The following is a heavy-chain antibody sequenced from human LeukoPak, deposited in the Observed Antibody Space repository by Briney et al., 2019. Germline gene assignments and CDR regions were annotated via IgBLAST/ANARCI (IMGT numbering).Heavy chain of an antibody. Sequence: SVKVSCKSSGGTIITHAINWVRQAPGQGLEWMGRIIPILSQTNYALKFRGRFTMTADESTNTAYMELSSLKSEDTAVYFCAKVRGSDAFDLWGQGTMVTVSS. V-gene: IGHV1-69*11. CDR1: GGTIITHA. CDR3: AKVRGSDAFDL. D-gene: IGHD3-10*01. CDR2: IIPILSQT. J-gene: IGHJ3*01.